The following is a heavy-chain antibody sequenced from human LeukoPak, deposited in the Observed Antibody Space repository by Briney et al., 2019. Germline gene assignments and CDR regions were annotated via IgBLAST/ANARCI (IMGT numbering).Heavy chain of an antibody. Sequence: AESLKISCKGSGYSFTSYWIGWVRQMPGKDLEWMGIIYLGDSDTRYSPSFQGQATISADKSISTAYLQWSSLKASDTAMYYCARRIAVAGTKAFDIWGQGTMVTVSS. CDR1: GYSFTSYW. CDR2: IYLGDSDT. D-gene: IGHD6-19*01. CDR3: ARRIAVAGTKAFDI. V-gene: IGHV5-51*01. J-gene: IGHJ3*02.